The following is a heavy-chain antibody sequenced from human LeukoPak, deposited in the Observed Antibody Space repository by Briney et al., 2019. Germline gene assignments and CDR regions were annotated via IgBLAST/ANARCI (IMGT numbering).Heavy chain of an antibody. Sequence: SETLSLTCTVSGGSISSGDYYWSWIRQPPGKGLEWIGYIYYSGSTYYNSSLKSRVTISVDTSKNQFSLKLSSVTAADTAVYYCARPYYDSSGYYQYDAFDIWGQGTMVTVSS. V-gene: IGHV4-30-4*01. CDR2: IYYSGST. CDR3: ARPYYDSSGYYQYDAFDI. J-gene: IGHJ3*02. CDR1: GGSISSGDYY. D-gene: IGHD3-22*01.